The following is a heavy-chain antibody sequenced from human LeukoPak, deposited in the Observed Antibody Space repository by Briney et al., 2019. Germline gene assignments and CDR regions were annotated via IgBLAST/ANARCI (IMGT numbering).Heavy chain of an antibody. D-gene: IGHD4-11*01. CDR3: ARGGSNPRYYYYMDV. Sequence: SETLSLTCTVSGGSISSYYWSWIRQPPGKGLEWIGYIYYSGSTNYNPSLKSRVTISVDTSKNQFSLKLSSVTAADTAVYYCARGGSNPRYYYYMDVWGKGTTVTVSS. CDR2: IYYSGST. CDR1: GGSISSYY. J-gene: IGHJ6*03. V-gene: IGHV4-59*01.